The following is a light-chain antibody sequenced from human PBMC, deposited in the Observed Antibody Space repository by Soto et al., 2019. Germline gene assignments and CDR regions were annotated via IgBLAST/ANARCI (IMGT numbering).Light chain of an antibody. CDR2: DVV. J-gene: IGLJ1*01. CDR1: SSDIGYYNY. CDR3: LSYTSTTMYV. Sequence: QSALTQPASVSGSPGQSITISCTGSSSDIGYYNYVSWYQHHPGKAHQLIIFDVVNRPSGVSNRFSGSKSGNTASLTIFGRQAEDEADYYCLSYTSTTMYVFGTGTKLTVL. V-gene: IGLV2-14*03.